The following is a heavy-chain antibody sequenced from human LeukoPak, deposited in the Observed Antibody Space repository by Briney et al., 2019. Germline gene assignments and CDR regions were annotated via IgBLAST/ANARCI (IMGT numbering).Heavy chain of an antibody. CDR3: ARDLGIVALVPKD. Sequence: GASVKVSCKASGYTFTGYYMHWVRQAPGQGLEWMGWINPNSGGTNYAQKFQGRVTMTRDTSISTAYMELSRLRSDDTAVYYCARDLGIVALVPKDWGQGTLVTVSS. V-gene: IGHV1-2*02. D-gene: IGHD3-22*01. CDR2: INPNSGGT. CDR1: GYTFTGYY. J-gene: IGHJ4*02.